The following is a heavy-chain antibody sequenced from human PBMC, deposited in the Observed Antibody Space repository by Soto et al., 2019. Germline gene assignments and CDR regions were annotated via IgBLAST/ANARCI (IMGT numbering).Heavy chain of an antibody. CDR3: ASGGPLRLGELSFVDYYYGMDV. Sequence: KPSETLSLTCAVSGYSISSGYYWGWIRQPPGKGLEWIGSIYHSGSTYYNPSLKSRVTISVDTSKNQFSLKLSSVTAADTAVYYCASGGPLRLGELSFVDYYYGMDVWGQGTTVTVSS. CDR2: IYHSGST. D-gene: IGHD3-16*02. J-gene: IGHJ6*02. CDR1: GYSISSGYY. V-gene: IGHV4-38-2*01.